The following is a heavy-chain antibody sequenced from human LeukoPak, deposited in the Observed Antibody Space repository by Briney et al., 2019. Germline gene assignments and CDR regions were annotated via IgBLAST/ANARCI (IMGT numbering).Heavy chain of an antibody. Sequence: NPSETLSLTCTVSGGSINGYYWSWIRQPAGKRLEWLGRVYPSGSTNYNPSLNRRVTLSVDTSKNQFSLKVTSVTAADTAVYYCAREVPYYMDVWGKGTTVTVSS. D-gene: IGHD4/OR15-4a*01. CDR3: AREVPYYMDV. J-gene: IGHJ6*03. CDR1: GGSINGYY. CDR2: VYPSGST. V-gene: IGHV4-4*07.